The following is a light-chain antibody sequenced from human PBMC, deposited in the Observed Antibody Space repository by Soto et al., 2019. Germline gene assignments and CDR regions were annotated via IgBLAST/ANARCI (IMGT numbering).Light chain of an antibody. Sequence: EIVLTQSPGTLSLSPGERATLSCRASQSVSSSYLAWYQQKPGQAPRLLIYGASSRATGIPDRFSGSGSGTDFTLTISRLEPEDFAVYYCQQYASWFPFGSGPKVDIK. CDR3: QQYASWFP. V-gene: IGKV3-20*01. J-gene: IGKJ1*01. CDR2: GAS. CDR1: QSVSSSY.